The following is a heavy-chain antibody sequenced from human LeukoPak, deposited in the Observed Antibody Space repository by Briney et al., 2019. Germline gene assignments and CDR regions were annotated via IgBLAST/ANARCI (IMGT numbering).Heavy chain of an antibody. CDR1: GYTFTNYY. Sequence: ASVKVSCKASGYTFTNYYIHWVRQAPGQGLEWMGIINPSGGGTNYAQNFQGRLTMTRDTSTSTAYMELSSLRSEDTAVCYLVRDMSGGVAASTEEYWGQGSLVTVSS. CDR3: VRDMSGGVAASTEEY. J-gene: IGHJ4*02. V-gene: IGHV1-46*01. CDR2: INPSGGGT. D-gene: IGHD2-15*01.